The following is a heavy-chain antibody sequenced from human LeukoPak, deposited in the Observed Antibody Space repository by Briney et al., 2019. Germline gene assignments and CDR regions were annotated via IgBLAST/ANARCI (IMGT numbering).Heavy chain of an antibody. Sequence: PGGSLRLSCAASGFTFSSYAMTWVRQAPGKGLEWVSGISGRGSSTYHADSVKGRFTISRDNSKNTLYLQMNSLRAEDTAVYYCARAVVDSLGVGGDYWGQGTLVTVSS. CDR3: ARAVVDSLGVGGDY. J-gene: IGHJ4*02. CDR1: GFTFSSYA. CDR2: ISGRGSST. D-gene: IGHD3-16*01. V-gene: IGHV3-23*01.